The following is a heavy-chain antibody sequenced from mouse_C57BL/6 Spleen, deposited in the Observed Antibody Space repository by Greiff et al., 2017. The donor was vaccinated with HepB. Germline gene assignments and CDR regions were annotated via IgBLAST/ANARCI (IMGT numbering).Heavy chain of an antibody. Sequence: QVQLQQPGAELVKPGASVKLSCKASGYTFTSYWMQWVKQRPGQGLEWIGEIDPSDSYTNYNQKFKGKATLTVDTSSSTAYMQLSSLTSEDSAVYYCARGNGYYVDYWGQGTTLKVSS. V-gene: IGHV1-50*01. J-gene: IGHJ2*01. CDR2: IDPSDSYT. CDR1: GYTFTSYW. D-gene: IGHD2-2*01. CDR3: ARGNGYYVDY.